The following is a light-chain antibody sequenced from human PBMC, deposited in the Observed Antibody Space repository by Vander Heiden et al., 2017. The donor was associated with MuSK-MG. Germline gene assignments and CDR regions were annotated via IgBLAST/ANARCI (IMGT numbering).Light chain of an antibody. CDR3: SSYTSSSTRV. V-gene: IGLV2-14*03. CDR1: SSDVGGYNY. CDR2: DVS. J-gene: IGLJ3*02. Sequence: SALTQPASVSGSPGQSIPISCTGTSSDVGGYNYVPWYQQHPGKAPKLMIYDVSNRPSGVSNRFSGSKSGNTASLTISGLQAEDEADYYCSSYTSSSTRVFGGGTKLTVL.